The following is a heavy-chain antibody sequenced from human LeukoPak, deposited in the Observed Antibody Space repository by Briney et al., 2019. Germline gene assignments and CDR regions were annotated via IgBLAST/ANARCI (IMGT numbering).Heavy chain of an antibody. CDR2: INIDERIT. D-gene: IGHD6-19*01. CDR1: GFSFSTQR. V-gene: IGHV3-74*01. Sequence: GGSLRLSCAASGFSFSTQRMHWVRQAPGKGLVWVSYINIDERITGYADSVKGRFTISRDNAKNTLYLQMNSLRDEDTAVYYCARDPSDIAVARYYFDYWGQGTLVTVSS. CDR3: ARDPSDIAVARYYFDY. J-gene: IGHJ4*02.